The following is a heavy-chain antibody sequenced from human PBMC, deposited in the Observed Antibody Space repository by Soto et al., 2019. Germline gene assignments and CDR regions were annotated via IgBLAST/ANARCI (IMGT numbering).Heavy chain of an antibody. Sequence: QVQLVQSGAEVKKPGSSVKVSCKASGGTFGSYAISWVRQAPGQGLEWMGGIIPIPGTANYAQKFQGRVTIAADESTSTAYMELSSLRSEDTAVYYCARSQGSSTSLAIYYYYYYGMDVWGQGITVAVSS. CDR2: IIPIPGTA. D-gene: IGHD2-2*01. CDR3: ARSQGSSTSLAIYYYYYYGMDV. V-gene: IGHV1-69*01. CDR1: GGTFGSYA. J-gene: IGHJ6*02.